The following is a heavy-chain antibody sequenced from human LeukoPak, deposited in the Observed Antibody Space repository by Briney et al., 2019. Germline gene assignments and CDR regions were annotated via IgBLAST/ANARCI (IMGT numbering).Heavy chain of an antibody. J-gene: IGHJ6*03. V-gene: IGHV4-39*07. CDR2: IYYSGST. CDR3: ASGGSGSYYGYYYMDV. CDR1: GGSISSSSYY. Sequence: PSETLSLTCTVSGGSISSSSYYWGWIRQPPGKGLEWIGSIYYSGSTYYNPSLKSRVTISVDTSKNQFSLKLSSVTAADTAVYYCASGGSGSYYGYYYMDVWGKGTTVTISS. D-gene: IGHD3-10*01.